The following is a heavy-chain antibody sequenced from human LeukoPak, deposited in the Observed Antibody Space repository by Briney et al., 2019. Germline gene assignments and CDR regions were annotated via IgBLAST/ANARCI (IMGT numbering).Heavy chain of an antibody. CDR2: ISGSGGRT. D-gene: IGHD3-22*01. J-gene: IGHJ5*02. CDR1: GFTFSTYA. Sequence: GGSLRLSCAASGFTFSTYAMTWVRQAPGKGLEWVSAISGSGGRTYYADSVRGRFTISRDNSKNTLYLQMNSLRAEDTAVYYCAKGPYYYDSSGYSRRWFDPWGQGTMVTVSS. V-gene: IGHV3-23*01. CDR3: AKGPYYYDSSGYSRRWFDP.